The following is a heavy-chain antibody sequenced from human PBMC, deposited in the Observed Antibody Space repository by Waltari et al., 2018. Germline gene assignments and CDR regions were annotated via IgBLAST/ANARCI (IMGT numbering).Heavy chain of an antibody. D-gene: IGHD3-16*02. CDR2: IKPNSGGT. J-gene: IGHJ4*02. CDR3: ARGLRLGELSLALGY. V-gene: IGHV1-2*02. Sequence: QVQLVQSGAEVKKPGASVKVSCKASGYTFTGYYMHWVRQAPGQGLEWMGWIKPNSGGTNYAQKFQCRVTMTREKSISTAYMELSRLRSDDTAVYYCARGLRLGELSLALGYWGQGTLVTVSS. CDR1: GYTFTGYY.